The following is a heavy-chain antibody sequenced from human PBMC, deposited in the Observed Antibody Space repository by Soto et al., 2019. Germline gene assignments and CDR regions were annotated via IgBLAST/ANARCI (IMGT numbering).Heavy chain of an antibody. V-gene: IGHV4-31*03. D-gene: IGHD6-19*01. CDR3: ARAGLGMAVAELFYNYAMDV. J-gene: IGHJ6*02. CDR2: IYYNGNT. CDR1: GDSISSGGYY. Sequence: QVQLQESGPGLVKPSQTLSLTCTVSGDSISSGGYYWNWVRQHPGKGLEWIGFIYYNGNTYYNPSLKSRVTISVDTSKTQFSLTLSSVTAADTAVYYCARAGLGMAVAELFYNYAMDVWGRGTTVTVSS.